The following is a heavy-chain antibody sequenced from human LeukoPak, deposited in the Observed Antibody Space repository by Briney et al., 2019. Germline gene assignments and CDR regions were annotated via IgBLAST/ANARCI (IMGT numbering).Heavy chain of an antibody. Sequence: GGSLRLSCAASGFTFSSYGMSWVRQAPGKGLEWVSGINWNGGSTGYADSVKGRFTISRDNAKNSLYLQMNSLRAEDTALYYCASWGGIAAAGFDYWGQGTLVTVSS. V-gene: IGHV3-20*04. CDR3: ASWGGIAAAGFDY. J-gene: IGHJ4*02. CDR2: INWNGGST. CDR1: GFTFSSYG. D-gene: IGHD6-13*01.